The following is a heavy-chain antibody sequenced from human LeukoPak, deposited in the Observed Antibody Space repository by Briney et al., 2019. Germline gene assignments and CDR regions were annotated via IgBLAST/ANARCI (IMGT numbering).Heavy chain of an antibody. J-gene: IGHJ4*02. CDR1: GFTFSNHG. Sequence: GGSLRLSCAASGFTFSNHGMNWVRQAPGKGLEWLSGISPRGGGTYYADSVQGRFTISRDDSKNTLSLQMNSLRVEDTAVHYCARDLAWGAFDYWGQGTLVTVSS. CDR3: ARDLAWGAFDY. D-gene: IGHD7-27*01. V-gene: IGHV3-23*01. CDR2: ISPRGGGT.